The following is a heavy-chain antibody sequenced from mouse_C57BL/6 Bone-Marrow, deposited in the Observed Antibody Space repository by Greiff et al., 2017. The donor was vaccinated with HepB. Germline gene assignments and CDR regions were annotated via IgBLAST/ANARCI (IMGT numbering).Heavy chain of an antibody. CDR2: ISSGGSYT. CDR1: GFTFSSYG. D-gene: IGHD2-4*01. Sequence: EVHLVESGGDLVKPGGSLKLSCAASGFTFSSYGMSWVRQTPDKRLEWVATISSGGSYTYYPDSVKGRFTISRDNAKNTLYLQMSSLKSEDTAMYYCARPLIYYDYDDAMDYWGQGTSVTVSS. V-gene: IGHV5-6*01. CDR3: ARPLIYYDYDDAMDY. J-gene: IGHJ4*01.